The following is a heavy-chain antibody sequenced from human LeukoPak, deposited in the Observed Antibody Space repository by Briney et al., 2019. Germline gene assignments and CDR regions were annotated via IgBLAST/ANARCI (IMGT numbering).Heavy chain of an antibody. CDR2: INHSGST. V-gene: IGHV4-39*07. CDR3: ARMIGDSSGELDY. CDR1: GGSISSSSYY. Sequence: SETLSLTCTVSGGSISSSSYYWGWIRQPPGKGLEWIGEINHSGSTNYNPSLKSRVTISVDTSKNQFSLKLSSVTAADTAVYYCARMIGDSSGELDYWGQGTLVTVSS. D-gene: IGHD3-22*01. J-gene: IGHJ4*02.